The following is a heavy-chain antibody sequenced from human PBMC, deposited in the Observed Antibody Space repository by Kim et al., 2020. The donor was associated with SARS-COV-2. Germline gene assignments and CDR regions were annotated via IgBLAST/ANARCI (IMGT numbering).Heavy chain of an antibody. J-gene: IGHJ4*02. Sequence: GGSLRLSCAASGFTFSSYEMNWVRQAPGKGLEWVSYISSSGSTIYYADSVKGRFTISRDNAKNSLYLQMNSLRAEDTAVYYCARDYVNDVVVTAIRRFDYWGQGTLVTVSS. V-gene: IGHV3-48*03. D-gene: IGHD2-21*02. CDR2: ISSSGSTI. CDR1: GFTFSSYE. CDR3: ARDYVNDVVVTAIRRFDY.